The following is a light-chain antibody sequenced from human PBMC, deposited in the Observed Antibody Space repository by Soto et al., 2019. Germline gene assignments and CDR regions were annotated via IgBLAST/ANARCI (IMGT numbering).Light chain of an antibody. CDR3: QSYDSSLTVV. J-gene: IGLJ2*01. CDR2: GNT. CDR1: SSNIGAGYD. Sequence: QSVLTQPPSVSGAPGQRVTISCTGSSSNIGAGYDVHWYQQFPGTTPKLLIYGNTNRPSGVPDRFSASKSGTSASLDITGLQAEDEAEYFCQSYDSSLTVVFDGGTKLTVL. V-gene: IGLV1-40*01.